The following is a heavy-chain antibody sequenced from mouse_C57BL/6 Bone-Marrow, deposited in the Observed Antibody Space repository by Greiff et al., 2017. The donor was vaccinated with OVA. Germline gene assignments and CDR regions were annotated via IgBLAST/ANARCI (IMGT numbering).Heavy chain of an antibody. CDR1: GYTFTSYW. CDR3: ARTGFSYAMDY. V-gene: IGHV1-55*01. CDR2: IYPVSGST. J-gene: IGHJ4*01. Sequence: QVQLQQPGAELVKPGASVKMSCKASGYTFTSYWITWVKQRPGQGLEWIGDIYPVSGSTNYNEKFKSKATLTVDTSSSTAYMQLSSLTSEDSAVYYCARTGFSYAMDYWGQGTSVTVSS.